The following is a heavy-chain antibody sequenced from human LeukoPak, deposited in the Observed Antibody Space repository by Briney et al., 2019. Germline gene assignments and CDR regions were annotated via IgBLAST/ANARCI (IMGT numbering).Heavy chain of an antibody. V-gene: IGHV4-4*07. J-gene: IGHJ5*02. Sequence: SETLSLTCTVSGGSISSYYWSWIRQPAGKGLEWIGRIYTSGSTNYNPSLKSRVTMSVDTSKNQFSLKLSSVTAADTAVYYCARGVGITIFGVVSSGPGWFDPWGQGTLVTVSS. CDR1: GGSISSYY. CDR3: ARGVGITIFGVVSSGPGWFDP. D-gene: IGHD3-3*01. CDR2: IYTSGST.